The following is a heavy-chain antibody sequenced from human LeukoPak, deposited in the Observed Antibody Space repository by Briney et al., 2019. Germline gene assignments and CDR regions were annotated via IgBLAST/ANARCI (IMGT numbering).Heavy chain of an antibody. CDR3: ARDSYYYDSSGYYYWFDP. V-gene: IGHV1-18*01. D-gene: IGHD3-22*01. Sequence: ASVKVSCKASGYAFRTYGISWVRQAVGQGLEWMGWISVYNDDTHYAQKFQGRLSMTTDTSRSTVYMELRSLRSDDTAVYYCARDSYYYDSSGYYYWFDPWGQGTLVTVSS. J-gene: IGHJ5*02. CDR1: GYAFRTYG. CDR2: ISVYNDDT.